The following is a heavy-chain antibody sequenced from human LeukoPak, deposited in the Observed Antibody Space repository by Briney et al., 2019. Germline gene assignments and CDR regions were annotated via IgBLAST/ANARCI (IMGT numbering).Heavy chain of an antibody. V-gene: IGHV4-59*08. CDR2: IYYSGST. J-gene: IGHJ4*02. CDR3: ARKTPSGRYFEY. Sequence: SETLSLTCTVSGGSISSYYWSWIRQPPGKGLEWIGYIYYSGSTNYNPSLKSRVTISVDTSKNQFSLKLSSVTAADTAVYYCARKTPSGRYFEYWGQGTLVTASS. D-gene: IGHD1-26*01. CDR1: GGSISSYY.